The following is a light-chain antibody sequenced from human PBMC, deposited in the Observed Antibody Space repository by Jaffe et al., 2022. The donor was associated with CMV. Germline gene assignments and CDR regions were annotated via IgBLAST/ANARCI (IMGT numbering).Light chain of an antibody. J-gene: IGLJ3*02. CDR3: GTWDSSLSAAEV. CDR2: DNN. CDR1: SSNIGNNY. Sequence: QSVLTQPPSVSAAPGQKVTISCSGSSSNIGNNYVSWYQQLPGTAPKLLIYDNNKRPSGIPDRFSGSKSGTSATLGITGLQTGDEADYYCGTWDSSLSAAEVFGGGTKLTVL. V-gene: IGLV1-51*01.